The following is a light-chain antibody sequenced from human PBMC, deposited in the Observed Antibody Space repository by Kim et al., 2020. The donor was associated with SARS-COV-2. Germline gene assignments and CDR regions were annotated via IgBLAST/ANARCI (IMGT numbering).Light chain of an antibody. V-gene: IGLV3-19*01. J-gene: IGLJ2*01. Sequence: SSELTQAPAVSVALGQTVRITCQGDSLRTYYVSWYQQKPGQAPVLVFYGKNNRPSGIPDRFSGSSSGNTASLTITGAQSEDDADYYCNSRVSSGNVFFGGGTQLTVL. CDR2: GKN. CDR3: NSRVSSGNVF. CDR1: SLRTYY.